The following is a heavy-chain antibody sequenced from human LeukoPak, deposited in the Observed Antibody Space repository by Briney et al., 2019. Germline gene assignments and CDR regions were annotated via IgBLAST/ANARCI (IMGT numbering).Heavy chain of an antibody. J-gene: IGHJ4*02. CDR2: INPNSGGT. CDR1: GYTFTGYY. V-gene: IGHV1-2*02. CDR3: ARGQDTAMANGFDY. D-gene: IGHD5-18*01. Sequence: GASVKVSCKASGYTFTGYYMHWVRQAPGQGLEWMGWINPNSGGTNYAQKFQGRVTITADKSTSTAYMELSSLRSEDTAVYYCARGQDTAMANGFDYWGQGTLVTVSS.